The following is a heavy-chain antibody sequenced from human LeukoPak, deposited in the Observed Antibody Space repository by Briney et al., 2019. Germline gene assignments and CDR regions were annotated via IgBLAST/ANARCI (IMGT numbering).Heavy chain of an antibody. V-gene: IGHV1-69*01. Sequence: KVSCKASGGTFSSYAISWVRQAPGQGLEWMGGIIPIFGTANYAQKFQGRVTITADESTSTAYMELSSLRSEDTAVYYCARDRRLSVDIAMAPFDYWGQGTLVTVSS. CDR2: IIPIFGTA. CDR3: ARDRRLSVDIAMAPFDY. D-gene: IGHD5-18*01. J-gene: IGHJ4*02. CDR1: GGTFSSYA.